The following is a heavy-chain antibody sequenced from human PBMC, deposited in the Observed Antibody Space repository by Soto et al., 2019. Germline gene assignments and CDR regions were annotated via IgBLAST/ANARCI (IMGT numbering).Heavy chain of an antibody. CDR1: GYTFTSYA. Sequence: ASVKVSCKASGYTFTSYAMHWVRQAPGQRLEWMGWINAGNGNTKYSQKFQGRVTITRDTSASTAYMELSSLRSEDTAVYYCARSITMVRGVISYYYGMDVRGQRITVTVSS. D-gene: IGHD3-10*01. J-gene: IGHJ6*02. CDR2: INAGNGNT. CDR3: ARSITMVRGVISYYYGMDV. V-gene: IGHV1-3*01.